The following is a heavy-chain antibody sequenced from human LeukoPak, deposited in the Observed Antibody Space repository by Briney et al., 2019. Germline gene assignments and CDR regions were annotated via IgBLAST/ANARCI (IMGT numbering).Heavy chain of an antibody. CDR1: GDSISSASFY. V-gene: IGHV4-39*01. Sequence: SETLSLTCTVFGDSISSASFYWGWIRQPPGKGLEWIGSIYYTGSTHYNPSLKSRVALSIDTSKNQFSLKLSSVTAADTAVYYCARMISTDYMDVWGKGTTVTVSS. CDR3: ARMISTDYMDV. CDR2: IYYTGST. J-gene: IGHJ6*03. D-gene: IGHD3-16*01.